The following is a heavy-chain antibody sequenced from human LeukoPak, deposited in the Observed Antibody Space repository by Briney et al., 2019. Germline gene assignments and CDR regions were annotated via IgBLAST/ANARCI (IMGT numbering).Heavy chain of an antibody. CDR3: VTVSRYSGFDSYNFDH. CDR1: GYTFNELS. D-gene: IGHD5-12*01. CDR2: FDPKDVDT. J-gene: IGHJ4*02. V-gene: IGHV1-24*01. Sequence: GASVKVSCRVFGYTFNELSIHWVRQAPGTGLKWMGGFDPKDVDTVYAQKFQGRVIMTEDTSEDTAYMELSSPRSEDTAVYYCVTVSRYSGFDSYNFDHWGQGTLVTVSS.